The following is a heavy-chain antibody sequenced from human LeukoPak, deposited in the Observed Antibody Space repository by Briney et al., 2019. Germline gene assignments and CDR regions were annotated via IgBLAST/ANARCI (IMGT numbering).Heavy chain of an antibody. D-gene: IGHD2-2*01. CDR2: IYYSVST. CDR1: GGSISSSSYY. Sequence: PSETLSLTCTVSGGSISSSSYYWGWIRQPPGKGLEWIGSIYYSVSTYYNPSLKSRVTIFGDTSKNQFSLKLSSVTPADPAVYYWARPLGFCSSTSFFGEKVGLWGQGNLGPVP. CDR3: ARPLGFCSSTSFFGEKVGL. V-gene: IGHV4-39*01. J-gene: IGHJ4*02.